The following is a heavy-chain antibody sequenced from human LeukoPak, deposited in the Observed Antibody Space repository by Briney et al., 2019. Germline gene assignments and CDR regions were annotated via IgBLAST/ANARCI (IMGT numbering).Heavy chain of an antibody. CDR2: IGTAGET. CDR1: GFTFSSYD. Sequence: GGALRLSCAASGFTFSSYDMHWVRQAAGKGLDGVSAIGTAGETYYPGSVKGRFTISRENAKNSLYLQMNSLRAGDPAVYYCARASLGFDYWGQPTLPTVSS. D-gene: IGHD7-27*01. J-gene: IGHJ4*02. V-gene: IGHV3-13*01. CDR3: ARASLGFDY.